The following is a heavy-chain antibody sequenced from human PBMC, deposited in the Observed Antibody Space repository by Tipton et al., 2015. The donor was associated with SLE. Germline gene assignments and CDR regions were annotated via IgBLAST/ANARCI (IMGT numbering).Heavy chain of an antibody. Sequence: SLRLSCAASGFPFRSYAMHWVRQAPGKGLEWVAVISHDGSNQHIADSVKGRFTISRDNSKNTLYLQMNSLRAEDTAVYYCAKDSFWGQGTMVTVSS. D-gene: IGHD3-16*01. CDR3: AKDSF. CDR2: ISHDGSNQ. CDR1: GFPFRSYA. J-gene: IGHJ3*01. V-gene: IGHV3-30*04.